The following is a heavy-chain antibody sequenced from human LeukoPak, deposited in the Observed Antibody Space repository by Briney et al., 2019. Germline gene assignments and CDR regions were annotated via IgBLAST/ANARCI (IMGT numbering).Heavy chain of an antibody. V-gene: IGHV3-30*04. CDR2: ISHDGRDT. D-gene: IGHD6-6*01. CDR3: ARVGRVSIYPSYMDV. Sequence: GTSLRLSCEASGFTFSTFPMHWVRQTPDKRLEWVAVISHDGRDTYYADSVKGRFTISRDNSKNTLYLQMNSLSPEDTAVVYCARVGRVSIYPSYMDVWGKGTTVTVSS. CDR1: GFTFSTFP. J-gene: IGHJ6*03.